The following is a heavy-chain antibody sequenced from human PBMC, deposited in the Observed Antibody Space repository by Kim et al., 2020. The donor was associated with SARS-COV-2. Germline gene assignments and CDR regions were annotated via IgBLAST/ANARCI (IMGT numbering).Heavy chain of an antibody. Sequence: SETLSLTCAVYGGSFSGYYWSWIRQPPGKGLEWIGEINHSGSTNYNPSLKSRVTISVDTSKNQFSLKLSSVTAADTAVYYCARYIILGYCSSTSCYAYW. CDR2: INHSGST. V-gene: IGHV4-34*01. CDR3: ARYIILGYCSSTSCYAY. CDR1: GGSFSGYY. D-gene: IGHD2-2*01. J-gene: IGHJ4*03.